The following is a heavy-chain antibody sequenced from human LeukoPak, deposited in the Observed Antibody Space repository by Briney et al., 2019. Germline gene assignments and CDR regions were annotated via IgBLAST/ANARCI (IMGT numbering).Heavy chain of an antibody. CDR2: IYYSGST. J-gene: IGHJ6*03. V-gene: IGHV4-59*01. D-gene: IGHD7-27*01. CDR1: GGSISSYY. CDR3: ASATGGYYYYYMDV. Sequence: PSETLSLTCTVSGGSISSYYWSWIRQPPGKGLEWIGYIYYSGSTNYNPSLKSRVTISVDTSKNQFSLKLSSVTAADTDVYYCASATGGYYYYYMDVWGKGTTVTVSS.